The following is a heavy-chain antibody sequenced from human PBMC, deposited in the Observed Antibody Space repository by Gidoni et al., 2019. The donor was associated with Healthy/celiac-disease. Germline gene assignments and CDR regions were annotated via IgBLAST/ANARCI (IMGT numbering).Heavy chain of an antibody. CDR1: GFTFSSYS. CDR2: ISSSSSYI. D-gene: IGHD6-19*01. CDR3: ARDKIAVAGAFDY. V-gene: IGHV3-21*01. J-gene: IGHJ4*02. Sequence: EVQLVESGGGLVKPGGSLRLSCAASGFTFSSYSMNWVRQAPGKGLEWVSSISSSSSYIYYADSVKGRFTISRDNAKNSLYLQMNSLRAEDTAVYYCARDKIAVAGAFDYWGQGTLVTVSS.